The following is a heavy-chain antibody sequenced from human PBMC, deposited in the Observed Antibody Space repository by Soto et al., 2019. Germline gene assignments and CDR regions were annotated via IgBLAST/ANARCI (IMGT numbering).Heavy chain of an antibody. CDR3: ARDGYCSGGSCHNDAFDI. CDR2: IWYDGSNK. J-gene: IGHJ3*02. V-gene: IGHV3-33*01. Sequence: GGSLRLSCAASGFTFSSYGMHWVRQAPGKGLEWVAVIWYDGSNKYYADSVKGRFTISRDNSKNTLYLQMNSLRAEDTAVYYCARDGYCSGGSCHNDAFDIWGQGTMVTVSS. D-gene: IGHD2-15*01. CDR1: GFTFSSYG.